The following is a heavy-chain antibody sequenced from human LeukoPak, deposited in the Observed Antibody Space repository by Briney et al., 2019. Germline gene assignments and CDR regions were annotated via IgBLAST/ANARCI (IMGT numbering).Heavy chain of an antibody. CDR3: ARDTASYSSSYFDY. CDR2: IIPIFGTA. V-gene: IGHV1-69*13. CDR1: GGTFSSYA. D-gene: IGHD6-13*01. J-gene: IGHJ4*02. Sequence: ASVKVSCKASGGTFSSYAISWVRQAPGQGLEWMGGIIPIFGTANYAQKFQGRVTITADESTSTAYMELSSLRSEDTAVYYCARDTASYSSSYFDYWGQGTLVTVSS.